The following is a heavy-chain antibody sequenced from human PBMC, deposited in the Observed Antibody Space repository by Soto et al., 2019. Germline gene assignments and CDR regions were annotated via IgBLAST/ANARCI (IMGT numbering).Heavy chain of an antibody. CDR1: GGSLSGSYYY. Sequence: SETLSLTCAVPGGSLSGSYYYWGWLRQSPGRGPEWTGSILYTGFTSYNPSLESRVTVSVDTSKHQFSLKASAVTAEDTAGYYCSSSQNGYYLNCFDHWGQGALVTVSS. CDR3: SSSQNGYYLNCFDH. CDR2: ILYTGFT. D-gene: IGHD3-10*01. J-gene: IGHJ4*02. V-gene: IGHV4-39*01.